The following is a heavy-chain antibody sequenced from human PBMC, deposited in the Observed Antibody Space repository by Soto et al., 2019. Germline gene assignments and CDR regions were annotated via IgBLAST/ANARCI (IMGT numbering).Heavy chain of an antibody. CDR3: ASRGD. Sequence: EVQLAESGGGLVQPGGSLRLSCAASGFSVSSDFMTWVRQAPGKGLDWGSSFYPDGRTLHADSVKGRFTISRDISKNTLYLQMNGLRVGDTAVYYCASRGDWGQGALVTVSS. CDR1: GFSVSSDF. D-gene: IGHD2-21*01. V-gene: IGHV3-66*01. CDR2: FYPDGRT. J-gene: IGHJ4*02.